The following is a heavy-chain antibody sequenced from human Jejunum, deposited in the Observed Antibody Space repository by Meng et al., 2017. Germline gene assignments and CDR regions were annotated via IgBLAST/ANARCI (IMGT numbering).Heavy chain of an antibody. V-gene: IGHV4-4*02. Sequence: QVQRQGAGPGRVKPWGTLSLTCAVSGDSISSSYWWSWVRQSPGKGLEWIGEIYHSGTTNYNPSLTSRVTLSVDKSKNQFSLNLSSVTAADTAVYFCARDFEALNGVWGQGTLVTVSS. CDR3: ARDFEALNGV. D-gene: IGHD2-8*01. CDR2: IYHSGTT. J-gene: IGHJ1*01. CDR1: GDSISSSYW.